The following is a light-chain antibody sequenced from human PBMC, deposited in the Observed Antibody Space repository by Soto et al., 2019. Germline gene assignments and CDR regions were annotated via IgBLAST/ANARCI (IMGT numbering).Light chain of an antibody. V-gene: IGLV1-44*01. J-gene: IGLJ1*01. Sequence: QSVLTQPPSASGTPGQRVTISCSGSSSNIGSNTVNWYQQLPGTAPKLLIYSNNQRPSGVPDPFSGSKSGTSASLAISGLQSEDEADYYCAAWDDSLNAYVFGTGTKVTV. CDR3: AAWDDSLNAYV. CDR2: SNN. CDR1: SSNIGSNT.